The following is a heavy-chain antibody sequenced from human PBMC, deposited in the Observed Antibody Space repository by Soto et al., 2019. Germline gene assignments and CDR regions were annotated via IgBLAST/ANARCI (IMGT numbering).Heavy chain of an antibody. CDR3: ARDLGYCSSTSCYDYYYYYMDV. CDR1: GYTFTDYT. D-gene: IGHD2-2*01. V-gene: IGHV1-3*01. CDR2: INAVNGNT. J-gene: IGHJ6*03. Sequence: QVQLVQSGAEVKKPGASVKVSCKASGYTFTDYTMHWVRQAPGQRLEWMGWINAVNGNTKYSQKFQGRVTITRDTAASTAYMALSSLRSEDTAVYYCARDLGYCSSTSCYDYYYYYMDVWGKGTTVTVSS.